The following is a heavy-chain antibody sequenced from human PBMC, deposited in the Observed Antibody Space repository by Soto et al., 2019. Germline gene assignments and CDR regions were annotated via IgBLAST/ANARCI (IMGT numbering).Heavy chain of an antibody. Sequence: SETLSLTCTVSGGSISSSSYYWGWIRQPPGKGLEWIGCMYYSGNTNYNPSLKSRVTMSVDTSKNQFSLRLSSVTAADTAVYYCARGGWYLDHWGQGTLVTVSS. J-gene: IGHJ4*02. D-gene: IGHD6-19*01. V-gene: IGHV4-39*07. CDR1: GGSISSSSYY. CDR3: ARGGWYLDH. CDR2: MYYSGNT.